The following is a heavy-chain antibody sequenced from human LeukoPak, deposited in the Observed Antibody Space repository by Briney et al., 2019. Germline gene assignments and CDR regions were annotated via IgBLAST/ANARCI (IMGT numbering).Heavy chain of an antibody. Sequence: GGSLRLSCAASGFTFADYAMHWVRQAPRKGLEWVSGISWNSDNIGYADSVKGRFTISRDNAKNSLCLQMNSLRAEDTALYYCAKEAVVRGVISNWFDPWGQGTLVTVSS. D-gene: IGHD3-10*01. V-gene: IGHV3-9*01. J-gene: IGHJ5*02. CDR2: ISWNSDNI. CDR1: GFTFADYA. CDR3: AKEAVVRGVISNWFDP.